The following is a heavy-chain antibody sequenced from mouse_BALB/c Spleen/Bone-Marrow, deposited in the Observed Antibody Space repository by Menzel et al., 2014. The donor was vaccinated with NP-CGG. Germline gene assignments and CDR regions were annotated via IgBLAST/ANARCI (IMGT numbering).Heavy chain of an antibody. Sequence: VQLQQSGAELVKPGASVKLSCTASGFNIKDTYMHWVKQRPEQGLEWIGRIDPANGNTKYDPKFQGKATITADTSSNTAYLQLSSLTSEDTAVYYCARGGLYDGGDYWGQGTTLTVPS. V-gene: IGHV14-3*02. J-gene: IGHJ2*01. D-gene: IGHD2-3*01. CDR2: IDPANGNT. CDR3: ARGGLYDGGDY. CDR1: GFNIKDTY.